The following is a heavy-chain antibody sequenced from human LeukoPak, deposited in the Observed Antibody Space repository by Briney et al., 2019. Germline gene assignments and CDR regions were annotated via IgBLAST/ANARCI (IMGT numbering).Heavy chain of an antibody. CDR3: AGRRYTYGYAY. D-gene: IGHD5-18*01. Sequence: PSETLSLTCTVSGGSIISYYWSWIRQSAGKGLEWIGSISYSGNTYYNPSLKSQITISVDTSKNQFSLQLSSVTAADTAVYYCAGRRYTYGYAYWGQGTLVTASS. J-gene: IGHJ4*02. CDR1: GGSIISYY. CDR2: ISYSGNT. V-gene: IGHV4-59*05.